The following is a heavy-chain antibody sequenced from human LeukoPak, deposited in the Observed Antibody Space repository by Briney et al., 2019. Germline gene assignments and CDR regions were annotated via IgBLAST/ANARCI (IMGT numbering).Heavy chain of an antibody. Sequence: GASVKVSCKASGYTFTRYYMHWVRQARGQGLGWRGIINPSGGSTSYAQKFQGRVTMTRDTSTSTVYMELSSLRSADTAVYYCARAGGHYSGDYYFDYWGQGTLVTVSS. CDR2: INPSGGST. CDR3: ARAGGHYSGDYYFDY. D-gene: IGHD3-22*01. V-gene: IGHV1-46*01. J-gene: IGHJ4*02. CDR1: GYTFTRYY.